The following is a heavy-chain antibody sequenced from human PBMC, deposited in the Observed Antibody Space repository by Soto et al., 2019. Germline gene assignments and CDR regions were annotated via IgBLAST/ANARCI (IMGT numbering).Heavy chain of an antibody. Sequence: GESLKISCKASGYTFTSYWIAWVRQMPGKGLEWMGIIYPGDSDTRYSPSFQGQVTISADKSITTAYLQWSSLKASDTAMYYCAIHKYGDLDRWGQGTLVTVSS. D-gene: IGHD4-17*01. V-gene: IGHV5-51*01. J-gene: IGHJ1*01. CDR3: AIHKYGDLDR. CDR1: GYTFTSYW. CDR2: IYPGDSDT.